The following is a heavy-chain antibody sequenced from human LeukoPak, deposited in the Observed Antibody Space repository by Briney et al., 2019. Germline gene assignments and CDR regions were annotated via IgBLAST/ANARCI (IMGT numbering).Heavy chain of an antibody. J-gene: IGHJ4*02. D-gene: IGHD6-13*01. V-gene: IGHV3-23*01. CDR3: AKEGYSSTWNADFDF. CDR1: GFTFSSYA. CDR2: ISGSSGTT. Sequence: PGGSLRLSCAASGFTFSSYAMSWVRQAPGKGLELVSAISGSSGTTYYADSVKGRFTISRDNSKNTLYLQMNSLRAEDTAVYYCAKEGYSSTWNADFDFGGQGTLVTVPS.